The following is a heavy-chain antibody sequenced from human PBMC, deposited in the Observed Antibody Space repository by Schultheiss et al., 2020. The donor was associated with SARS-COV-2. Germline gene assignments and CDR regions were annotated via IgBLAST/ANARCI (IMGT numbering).Heavy chain of an antibody. Sequence: SETLSLTCTVSGGSISSSSYYWGWIRQPPGKGLEWIGYIYYSGSTNYNPSLKSRVTMSVDTSKNQFSLKLSSVTAADTAVYYCARAMDSSGWYLSEFDYWGQGTLVTVSS. CDR3: ARAMDSSGWYLSEFDY. V-gene: IGHV4-61*05. D-gene: IGHD6-19*01. CDR1: GGSISSSSYY. CDR2: IYYSGST. J-gene: IGHJ4*02.